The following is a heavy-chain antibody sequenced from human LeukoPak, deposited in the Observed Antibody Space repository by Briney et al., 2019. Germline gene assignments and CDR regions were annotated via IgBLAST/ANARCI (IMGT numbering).Heavy chain of an antibody. CDR2: IKQDGSKK. CDR3: ARGEGGVEGWLPTVNFDY. V-gene: IGHV3-7*04. D-gene: IGHD3-16*01. Sequence: GRSLRVSCAASGFTFSSYWMSWVRQAPGKGLEWVANIKQDGSKKYYVDSVKGRFTISRDNAKNSLYLQMNSLRAEDTAVYYCARGEGGVEGWLPTVNFDYWGQGTLVTVSS. J-gene: IGHJ4*02. CDR1: GFTFSSYW.